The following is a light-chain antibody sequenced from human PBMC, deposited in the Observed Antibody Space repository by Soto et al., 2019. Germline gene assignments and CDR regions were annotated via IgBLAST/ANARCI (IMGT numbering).Light chain of an antibody. J-gene: IGLJ2*01. CDR1: SSDVGGYNY. CDR3: SAYTSSSPRVV. V-gene: IGLV2-14*01. Sequence: QSALTQPASVSGSPGQSITISCTGTSSDVGGYNYVSWYQQHPGKAPKVMIYEVSNRPSGVSNRFSGSKSGNTASLTISVHQAEDEADYYCSAYTSSSPRVVFGGGTKVTVL. CDR2: EVS.